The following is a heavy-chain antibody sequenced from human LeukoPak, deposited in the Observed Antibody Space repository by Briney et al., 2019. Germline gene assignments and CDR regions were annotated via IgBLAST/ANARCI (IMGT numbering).Heavy chain of an antibody. V-gene: IGHV3-74*01. J-gene: IGHJ1*01. Sequence: GGSLRLSCAASGFTSSRYWVHWVRQTPGKGLVWVSRINGDGSTTSYADSVKGGFTISRDNAKNTLYLQMNSLRAEDTAVYYCATGNYYDSRGYYTFGHWGQGTLVTVSS. CDR1: GFTSSRYW. D-gene: IGHD3-22*01. CDR3: ATGNYYDSRGYYTFGH. CDR2: INGDGSTT.